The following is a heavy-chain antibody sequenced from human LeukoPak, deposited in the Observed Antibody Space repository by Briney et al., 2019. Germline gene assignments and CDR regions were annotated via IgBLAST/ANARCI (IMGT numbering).Heavy chain of an antibody. CDR3: ARASGSYYLDGMDV. J-gene: IGHJ6*04. Sequence: PGRSLRLPCAASGFTFSSYAMHWVRQAPGKGLEWVAVISYDGSNKYCADSVKGRFTISRDNSKNTLYLQMNSLRAEDTAVYYCARASGSYYLDGMDVWGKGTTVTVSS. CDR2: ISYDGSNK. D-gene: IGHD3-10*01. CDR1: GFTFSSYA. V-gene: IGHV3-30*04.